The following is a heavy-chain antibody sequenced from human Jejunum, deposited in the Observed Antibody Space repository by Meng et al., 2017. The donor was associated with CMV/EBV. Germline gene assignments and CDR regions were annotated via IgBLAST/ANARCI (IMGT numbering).Heavy chain of an antibody. CDR1: FSPASSGVG. D-gene: IGHD2-15*01. Sequence: FSPASSGVGVGSIRRPPGQALRWLVVIYLDDDTRYSPSLKDRICVTRATSKNQVVLTMTNMDPGDTATYYCAHGVCSGNRWNCGSFDYWGQGTLVTVSS. CDR3: AHGVCSGNRWNCGSFDY. CDR2: IYLDDDT. J-gene: IGHJ4*02. V-gene: IGHV2-5*02.